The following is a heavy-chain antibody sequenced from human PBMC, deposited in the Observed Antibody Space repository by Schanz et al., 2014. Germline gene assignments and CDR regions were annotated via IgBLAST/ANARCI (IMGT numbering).Heavy chain of an antibody. CDR1: GFSFSDYG. J-gene: IGHJ4*02. CDR2: ISYHGSER. V-gene: IGHV3-30*18. Sequence: QVQPVESGGGVVQPGRSLRLSCAGSGFSFSDYGMHWVRQAPGRGLEWVAVISYHGSERYYADSVKGRFTISRDNSKNTLYLQMNSLRTGDTAVYFCAKSYDTSGYSGFDYWGQGTLVTVSS. D-gene: IGHD3-22*01. CDR3: AKSYDTSGYSGFDY.